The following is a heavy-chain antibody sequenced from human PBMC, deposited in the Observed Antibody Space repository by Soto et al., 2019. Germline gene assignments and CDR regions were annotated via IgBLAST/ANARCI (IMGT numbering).Heavy chain of an antibody. Sequence: EVQLLESGGGLVQPGGSLRLSCAASGFTFSSYAMSWVRQAPGKGLEWVSAISGSGGSTYYADSVKGRFTISRDNSKNTLYLQMNSLRAEDTAVYYCAKKSVDYDFWSGYPLRYWGQGTLVTVSS. CDR2: ISGSGGST. CDR3: AKKSVDYDFWSGYPLRY. V-gene: IGHV3-23*01. J-gene: IGHJ4*02. D-gene: IGHD3-3*01. CDR1: GFTFSSYA.